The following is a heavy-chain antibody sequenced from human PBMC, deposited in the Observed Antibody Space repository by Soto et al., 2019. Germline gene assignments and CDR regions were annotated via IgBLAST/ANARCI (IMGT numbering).Heavy chain of an antibody. J-gene: IGHJ3*01. V-gene: IGHV1-18*04. D-gene: IGHD5-12*01. CDR3: ARGRGYSLIPVVDDAVAV. CDR2: ITTYNGDT. Sequence: ASVKVSCKASGYSFTGYGINWVRQAPGQGLEWLGRITTYNGDTNYAQNFQGRLTMTTDTSTGTTYMELRSLRSDDTAVYYCARGRGYSLIPVVDDAVAVWGQGTLVTVSS. CDR1: GYSFTGYG.